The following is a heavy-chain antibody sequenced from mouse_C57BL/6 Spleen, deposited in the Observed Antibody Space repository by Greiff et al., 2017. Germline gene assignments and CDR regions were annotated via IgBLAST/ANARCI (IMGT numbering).Heavy chain of an antibody. CDR3: ARRDGNDAMDY. V-gene: IGHV5-6*01. Sequence: EVQRVESGGDLVKPGGSLKLSCAASGFTFSSYGMSWVRQTPDKRLEWVATISSGGSYTYYPDSVKGRFTISRDNAKNTLYLQMSSLKSEDTAMYYCARRDGNDAMDYWGQGTSVTVCS. J-gene: IGHJ4*01. D-gene: IGHD2-1*01. CDR1: GFTFSSYG. CDR2: ISSGGSYT.